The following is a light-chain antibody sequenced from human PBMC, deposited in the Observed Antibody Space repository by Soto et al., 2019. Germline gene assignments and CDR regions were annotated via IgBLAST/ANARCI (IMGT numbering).Light chain of an antibody. CDR2: AAS. CDR3: QPAKGFPLT. J-gene: IGKJ4*01. CDR1: QGVDTY. V-gene: IGKV1-12*01. Sequence: DIQMTQSPSSVSASVGDRVTITCRASQGVDTYFAWYQLKPGKAPTLLIYAASNLQDEVPSRFSGSGSETHFTPTICSLQPEDFATYDCQPAKGFPLTFGGGTKVE.